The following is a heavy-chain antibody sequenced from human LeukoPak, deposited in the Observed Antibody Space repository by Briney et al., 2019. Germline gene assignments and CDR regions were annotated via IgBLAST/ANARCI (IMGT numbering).Heavy chain of an antibody. Sequence: SETLSLTCTVSGGSISSYYWSWIRQPPGKGLEWIGYIYYSGSTYYNPSLKSRVTISVDTSKNQFSLKLSSVTAADTAVYYCARASYSSSCFDYWGQGTLVTVSS. J-gene: IGHJ4*02. CDR3: ARASYSSSCFDY. CDR2: IYYSGST. CDR1: GGSISSYY. V-gene: IGHV4-59*08. D-gene: IGHD6-13*01.